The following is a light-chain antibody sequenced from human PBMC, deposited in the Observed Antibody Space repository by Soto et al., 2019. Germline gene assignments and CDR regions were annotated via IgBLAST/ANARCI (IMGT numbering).Light chain of an antibody. CDR2: DDN. Sequence: QSALTQPASVSGSPGQSITISCTGTSSDVGSYNLVSWYQQHPGKAPKLMIYDDNKRPSGVSNRFSGSKSGNTASLTISGIQAEDEADYHCCSYAGSSTLVFGGGTKLTVL. V-gene: IGLV2-23*01. J-gene: IGLJ2*01. CDR3: CSYAGSSTLV. CDR1: SSDVGSYNL.